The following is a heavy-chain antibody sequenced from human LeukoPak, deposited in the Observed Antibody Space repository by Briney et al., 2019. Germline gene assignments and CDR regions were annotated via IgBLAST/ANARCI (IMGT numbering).Heavy chain of an antibody. J-gene: IGHJ4*02. CDR3: ARDYGDFFDY. Sequence: PSETLSLTCTVSGGSISSYYWSWIRQPPGKGLEWIGYIYYSGSTNYNPSLKSRVAISVDTSKNQFSLKLSSVTAADTAVYYCARDYGDFFDYWGQGTLVCVSS. CDR2: IYYSGST. CDR1: GGSISSYY. D-gene: IGHD4-17*01. V-gene: IGHV4-59*01.